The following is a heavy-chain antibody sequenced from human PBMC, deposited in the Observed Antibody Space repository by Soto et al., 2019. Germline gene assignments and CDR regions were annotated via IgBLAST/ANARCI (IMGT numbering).Heavy chain of an antibody. V-gene: IGHV3-64D*06. D-gene: IGHD5-12*01. Sequence: GGSLRLSCSATGFTFSSYSMHWVRQAPGKGLEYVSGIRGNGDPPFYADSVKGRFTISRDNSKNTLYLQMSSLSADDTAVYYCVKSRGGNNFDFFDWGQGALVTVS. CDR2: IRGNGDPP. CDR1: GFTFSSYS. J-gene: IGHJ4*02. CDR3: VKSRGGNNFDFFD.